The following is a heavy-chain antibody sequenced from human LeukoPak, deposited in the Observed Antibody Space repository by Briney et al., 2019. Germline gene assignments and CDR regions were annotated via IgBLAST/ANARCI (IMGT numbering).Heavy chain of an antibody. Sequence: PGGSLRLSCAASGFTFSSYNMNWVRQAPGKGLEWVSVIYSGGSTYYADSVKGRFTISRDNSKNTLYLQMNSLRAEDTAVYYCARTRDASLGPYFDYWGQGTLVTVSS. CDR2: IYSGGST. V-gene: IGHV3-53*01. D-gene: IGHD3-16*01. CDR1: GFTFSSYN. J-gene: IGHJ4*02. CDR3: ARTRDASLGPYFDY.